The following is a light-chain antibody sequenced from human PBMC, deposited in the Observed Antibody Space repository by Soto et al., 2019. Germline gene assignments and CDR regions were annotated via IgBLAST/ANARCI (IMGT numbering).Light chain of an antibody. CDR1: QGISNY. CDR2: AAS. J-gene: IGKJ4*01. Sequence: DIQMTQSPPSLVVSVGGRVTITCQASQGISNYLAWFQQKPGKAPKLLIYAASSLKSGVPSRFSGSGSGTDFTLAISSLQPEDFATSYCQQRATVGEVTKVDIK. CDR3: QQRAT. V-gene: IGKV1-16*01.